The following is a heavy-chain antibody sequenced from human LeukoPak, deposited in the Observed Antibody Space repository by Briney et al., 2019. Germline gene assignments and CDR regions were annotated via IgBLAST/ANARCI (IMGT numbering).Heavy chain of an antibody. J-gene: IGHJ4*02. CDR1: GYTFTGYY. D-gene: IGHD3-3*01. V-gene: IGHV1-24*01. Sequence: ASVKVSCKASGYTFTGYYMHWVRQAPGQGLEWMGGFDPEDGETIYAQKFQGRVTMTEDTSTDTAYMELSSLRSEDTAVYYCATVGIFGVVRGYYWGQGTLVTVSS. CDR3: ATVGIFGVVRGYY. CDR2: FDPEDGET.